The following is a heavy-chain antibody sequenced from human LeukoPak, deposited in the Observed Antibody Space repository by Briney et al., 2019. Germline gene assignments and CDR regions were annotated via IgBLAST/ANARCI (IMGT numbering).Heavy chain of an antibody. V-gene: IGHV3-30*02. CDR3: AKDRGTMAKDFDY. CDR1: GFTFSSYG. D-gene: IGHD1-7*01. CDR2: IRYDGSNK. J-gene: IGHJ4*02. Sequence: GGSLRLSCAASGFTFSSYGMHWVRQAPGKGLDWVAFIRYDGSNKYYADSGKGRFTISRDDSKNTLYLQMNSLRVEVTAVYYCAKDRGTMAKDFDYWGQGTLVTVSS.